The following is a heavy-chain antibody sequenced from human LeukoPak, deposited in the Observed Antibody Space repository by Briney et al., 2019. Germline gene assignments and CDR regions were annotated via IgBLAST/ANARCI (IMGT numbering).Heavy chain of an antibody. CDR3: ATLYVWGSYRSPDDY. CDR2: INHSGST. D-gene: IGHD3-16*02. J-gene: IGHJ4*02. Sequence: SETLSLTCAVYGGSFSGYYWSWIRQPPGKGLEWIGEINHSGSTNYNPSLKSRVTISVDTSKNQFSLKLSSVTAADTAVYYCATLYVWGSYRSPDDYWGQGTLVTVSS. CDR1: GGSFSGYY. V-gene: IGHV4-34*01.